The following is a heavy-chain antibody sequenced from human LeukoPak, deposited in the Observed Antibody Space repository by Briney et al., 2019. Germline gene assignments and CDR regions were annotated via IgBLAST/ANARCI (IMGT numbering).Heavy chain of an antibody. D-gene: IGHD2-2*01. CDR3: ARDPQDSTRLLDY. CDR2: INPNSGGT. J-gene: IGHJ4*02. CDR1: GYTFTGYY. V-gene: IGHV1-2*02. Sequence: ASVKVCCKASGYTFTGYYMHWVRQAPGQGLEWMGWINPNSGGTNYAQKFQGRVTMTRDTSISTAYMELSRLRSDDTAVYYCARDPQDSTRLLDYWGQGTLVTVSS.